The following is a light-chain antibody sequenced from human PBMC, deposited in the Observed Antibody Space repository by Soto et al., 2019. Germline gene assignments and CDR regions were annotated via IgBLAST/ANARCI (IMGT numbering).Light chain of an antibody. J-gene: IGKJ4*01. CDR2: GAS. CDR3: QQYNNWPRST. V-gene: IGKV3-15*01. CDR1: QSAGSN. Sequence: EIVMTQSPATLYVSPGERATLSCRASQSAGSNLAWYQQKPGQAPRLLIYGASTRATGIPARFGGSGSGTDFTLTISSLQSGDFAMYFCQQYNNWPRSTFGGGTKVEIK.